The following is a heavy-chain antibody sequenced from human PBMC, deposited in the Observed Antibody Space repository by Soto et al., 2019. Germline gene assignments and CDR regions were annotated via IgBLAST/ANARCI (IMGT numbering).Heavy chain of an antibody. J-gene: IGHJ3*02. CDR2: IYYSGST. CDR3: ARARLRAVYAFDI. V-gene: IGHV4-31*03. Sequence: QVQLQESDAGLVKASQTLSLTCTVSGGSVSSGAYYWTWIRQRQGKGLGWIGYIYYSGSTYYSPSLKSRLSISLDTSKNQFSLRLSSVTAADTAMYYCARARLRAVYAFDIWGQGTMVTVSS. CDR1: GGSVSSGAYY. D-gene: IGHD5-12*01.